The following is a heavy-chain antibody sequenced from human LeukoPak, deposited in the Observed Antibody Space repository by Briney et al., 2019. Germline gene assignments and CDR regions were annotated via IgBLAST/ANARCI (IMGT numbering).Heavy chain of an antibody. V-gene: IGHV4-59*01. CDR1: GGSLSSYY. J-gene: IGHJ4*02. D-gene: IGHD6-13*01. CDR3: ARVSDLAAAVTYDY. CDR2: IHYSVSRGSP. Sequence: PSETLSLTCTLSGGSLSSYYWSWIRPPPGKGLEWIGYIHYSVSRGSPNYNPSLKSRVPTSVDTSTDQRSLRLSSVTAADTAVYYCARVSDLAAAVTYDYWGQGTLVTVSS.